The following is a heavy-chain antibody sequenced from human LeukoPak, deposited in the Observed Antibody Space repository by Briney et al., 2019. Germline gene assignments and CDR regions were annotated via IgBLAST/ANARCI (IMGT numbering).Heavy chain of an antibody. CDR2: INPSGGST. CDR3: AREPLTSHITIFGVVRNWYFDL. J-gene: IGHJ2*01. Sequence: ASVKVSCKASGYTFTSYYMHWVRQAPGQGLEWMGIINPSGGSTSYAQKFQGRVTMTRDTSTSTVYMELSSLRSEDTAVYYCAREPLTSHITIFGVVRNWYFDLWGRGTLVTVSS. V-gene: IGHV1-46*01. D-gene: IGHD3-3*01. CDR1: GYTFTSYY.